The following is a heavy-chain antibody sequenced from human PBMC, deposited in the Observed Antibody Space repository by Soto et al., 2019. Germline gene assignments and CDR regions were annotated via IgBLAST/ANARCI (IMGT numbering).Heavy chain of an antibody. CDR2: ISGSGGST. CDR1: GFTFSSYA. V-gene: IGHV3-23*01. Sequence: GGSLRLSCAASGFTFSSYAMSWVRQAPGKELEWVSAISGSGGSTYYADSVKGRFTVSRDDSKNTLFLQMNSLKAEDTAVYYCARVSGTITIFGVLIPTHWYFDLWGRGTLVTVSS. D-gene: IGHD3-3*01. CDR3: ARVSGTITIFGVLIPTHWYFDL. J-gene: IGHJ2*01.